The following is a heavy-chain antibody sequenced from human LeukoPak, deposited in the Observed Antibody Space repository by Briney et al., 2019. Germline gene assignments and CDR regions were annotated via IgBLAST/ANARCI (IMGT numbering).Heavy chain of an antibody. V-gene: IGHV4-31*03. Sequence: SETLSLTCTVSGGSISSGGYYWSWIRQHPGKGLEWIGYIYYSGSTYYNPSLKSRVTISVDTSKNQFSLKLSSVTAADTAVYYAHGYYYYYGMDVWGQGTTVTVSS. CDR1: GGSISSGGYY. CDR3: HGYYYYYGMDV. J-gene: IGHJ6*02. CDR2: IYYSGST.